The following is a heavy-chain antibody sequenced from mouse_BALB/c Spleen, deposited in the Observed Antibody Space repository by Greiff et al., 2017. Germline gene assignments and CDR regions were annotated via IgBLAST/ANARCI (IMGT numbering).Heavy chain of an antibody. CDR3: ARNRNYVRNAMDY. CDR2: IWSGGST. V-gene: IGHV2-2*02. J-gene: IGHJ4*01. Sequence: VKLVESGPGLVQPSQSLSITCTVSGFSLTSYGVHWVRQSPGKGLEWLGVIWSGGSTDYNAAFISRLSISKDNSKSQVFFKMNSLQANDTAIYYCARNRNYVRNAMDYWGQGTSVTVSS. CDR1: GFSLTSYG. D-gene: IGHD2-5*01.